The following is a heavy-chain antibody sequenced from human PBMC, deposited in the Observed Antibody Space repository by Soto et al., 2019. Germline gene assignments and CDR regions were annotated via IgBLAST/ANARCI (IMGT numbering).Heavy chain of an antibody. CDR1: GFTFSNFS. V-gene: IGHV3-21*01. D-gene: IGHD2-2*02. CDR3: AREYTAWPLAYGLDV. CDR2: ISSRSDI. J-gene: IGHJ6*02. Sequence: PGGSLRLSCVGSGFTFSNFSINWVRQAPGKGLEWVSSISSRSDIDYADSVKGRFTISRDNAKNSVSLQMNSLRAEDTAVYYCAREYTAWPLAYGLDVWGQGTTVTVSS.